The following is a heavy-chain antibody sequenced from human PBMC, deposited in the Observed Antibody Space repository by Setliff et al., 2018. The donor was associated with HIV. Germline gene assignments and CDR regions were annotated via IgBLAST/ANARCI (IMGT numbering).Heavy chain of an antibody. CDR2: LFHTGAS. V-gene: IGHV4-39*01. Sequence: SETLSLTCTVSGDSLAGSRYSWGWVRQSPGQGLEWLGNLFHTGASYFNPSLKSRLTMSVDTSRNQFSLSLISMTAADSGLYYCARLGDNSDWRSNYFFYYMDVWGKGTTVTVS. D-gene: IGHD3-22*01. J-gene: IGHJ6*03. CDR3: ARLGDNSDWRSNYFFYYMDV. CDR1: GDSLAGSRYS.